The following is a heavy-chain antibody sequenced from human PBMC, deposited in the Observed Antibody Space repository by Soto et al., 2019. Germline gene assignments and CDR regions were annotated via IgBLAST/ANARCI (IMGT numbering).Heavy chain of an antibody. CDR1: GFTFSTYA. Sequence: EVQLLESGGGLVQTGGSLTLSCAASGFTFSTYAMSWVRQAPGKGLERVSAISGGGISTYYADSVRGRFTLSRDNSRNTLYLRMNRLRAEDTAVYYCARDAISMVRGTNNWFDPWGQGTLVTVSS. CDR3: ARDAISMVRGTNNWFDP. J-gene: IGHJ5*02. V-gene: IGHV3-23*01. CDR2: ISGGGIST. D-gene: IGHD3-10*01.